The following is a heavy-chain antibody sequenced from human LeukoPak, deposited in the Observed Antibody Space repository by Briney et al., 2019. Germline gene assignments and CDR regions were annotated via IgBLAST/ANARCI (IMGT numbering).Heavy chain of an antibody. D-gene: IGHD6-19*01. CDR1: GGSISSGDYY. Sequence: SETLSLTCTVSGGSISSGDYYWSWIRQPPGKGLEWIGYIYYSGSTYYNPSLKSRVTISVDTSKNQFSLKLSSVTAADTAVYYCARDHRQWLVTYYYGMDVWGQGTTVTVSS. CDR3: ARDHRQWLVTYYYGMDV. J-gene: IGHJ6*02. V-gene: IGHV4-30-4*01. CDR2: IYYSGST.